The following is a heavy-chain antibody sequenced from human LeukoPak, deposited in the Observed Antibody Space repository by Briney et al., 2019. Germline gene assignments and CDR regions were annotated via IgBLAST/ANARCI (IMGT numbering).Heavy chain of an antibody. CDR2: ISNDERYK. CDR1: GVTFSSYG. D-gene: IGHD3-10*01. CDR3: AEGRGAFDI. Sequence: GGSLTLSCVASGVTFSSYGMHWVRQAPPRGRVYVSVISNDERYKYYADSVKGRFTNTRDNSKNTLYMQMSSLRAEDTAVYYCAEGRGAFDICGGGTMVAVSS. J-gene: IGHJ3*02. V-gene: IGHV3-30*18.